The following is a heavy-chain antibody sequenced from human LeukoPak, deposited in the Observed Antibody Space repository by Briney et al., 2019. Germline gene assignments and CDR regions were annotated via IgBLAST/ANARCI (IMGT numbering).Heavy chain of an antibody. CDR3: TRDPNALDY. CDR2: ISGSGDNT. Sequence: PGGSLRLSCAASGFTFSSYAMSWVRQVPGKGLEWVSVISGSGDNTYYADSVKGRFTISRDNAKNSLYLQMNSLRDEDTAVYYCTRDPNALDYWGQGTLVTVSS. V-gene: IGHV3-23*01. J-gene: IGHJ4*02. CDR1: GFTFSSYA.